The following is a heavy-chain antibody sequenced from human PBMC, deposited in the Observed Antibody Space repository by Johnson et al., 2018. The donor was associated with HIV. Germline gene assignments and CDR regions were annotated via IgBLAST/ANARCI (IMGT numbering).Heavy chain of an antibody. D-gene: IGHD5-24*01. Sequence: VQLVESGGGVVRPGGSLRLSCAASGFTFHDYGMTWVRQAPGKGLVWVTGSVGSGGSTYYADYVKGRFTISRDNSKNTLYLQRHSLRAEDTAVYYCAKDQGIEMACYDGFDIWGQGTMVTVSS. CDR3: AKDQGIEMACYDGFDI. CDR2: SVGSGGST. V-gene: IGHV3-23*04. J-gene: IGHJ3*02. CDR1: GFTFHDYG.